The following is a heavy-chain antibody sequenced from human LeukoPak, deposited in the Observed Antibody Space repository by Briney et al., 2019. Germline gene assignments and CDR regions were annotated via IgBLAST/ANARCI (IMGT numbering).Heavy chain of an antibody. CDR2: IYTSGST. Sequence: PSETLSLTCTVSGGSISSGSYYWSWIRQPAGRGLEWIGRIYTSGSTNYNPSLKSRVTISVDTSKNQFSLKLSSVTAADTAVYYCARISVDSSSSPGGWFDPWGQGTLVTVSS. CDR3: ARISVDSSSSPGGWFDP. CDR1: GGSISSGSYY. J-gene: IGHJ5*02. D-gene: IGHD6-6*01. V-gene: IGHV4-61*02.